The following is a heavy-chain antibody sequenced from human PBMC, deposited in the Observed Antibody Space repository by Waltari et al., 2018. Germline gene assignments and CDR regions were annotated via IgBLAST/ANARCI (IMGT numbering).Heavy chain of an antibody. D-gene: IGHD3-10*01. CDR3: ARAIAPYPNGEGGPFDY. CDR2: ISAGNGNT. Sequence: QVQLVQSGAEVKKPGASVKVSCKASGYTFTSYAMHWVRQAPGQRLECMGWISAGNGNTKYSQKFQGRVTIIRDTSASTAYMELSSLSSEDTAMYYCARAIAPYPNGEGGPFDYWGQGTLVTVSS. J-gene: IGHJ4*02. V-gene: IGHV1-3*01. CDR1: GYTFTSYA.